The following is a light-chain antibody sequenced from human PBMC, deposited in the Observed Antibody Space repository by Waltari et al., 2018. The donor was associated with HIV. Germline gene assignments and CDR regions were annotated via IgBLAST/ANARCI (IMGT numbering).Light chain of an antibody. CDR1: KIGSKS. CDR2: SDS. V-gene: IGLV3-21*02. J-gene: IGLJ3*02. CDR3: QVWDSTSGHFNWV. Sequence: SYVLNQPPSVSVAPGRTARITSGGNKIGSKSVHWYKQKTGQAPALVVFSDSDRPSGIPDRFSGFNLGDTAALTISRVEAGDEADYFCQVWDSTSGHFNWVFGGGTKLTVL.